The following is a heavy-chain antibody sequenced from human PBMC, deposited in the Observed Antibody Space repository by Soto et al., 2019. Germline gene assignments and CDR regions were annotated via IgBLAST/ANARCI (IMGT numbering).Heavy chain of an antibody. CDR2: ISFHGSSK. D-gene: IGHD6-13*01. CDR1: GCSFSNYG. J-gene: IGHJ6*02. V-gene: IGHV3-30*18. CDR3: AKDNSSWYEFFSAGGMDV. Sequence: QVQLVESGRGVVQPGRSLRLSCAASGCSFSNYGMHWVRQAPGKGLEWVAVISFHGSSKYYADSVKGRFTISRDNSKNTQYLQMNSLRAEDTAVYYCAKDNSSWYEFFSAGGMDVWGQGTTVTVSS.